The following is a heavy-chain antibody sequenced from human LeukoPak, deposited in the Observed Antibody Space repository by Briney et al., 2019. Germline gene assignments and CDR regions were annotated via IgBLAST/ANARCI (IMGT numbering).Heavy chain of an antibody. CDR3: VRDCLNWNYDY. CDR2: ISPTSGDT. CDR1: GYTFTANY. Sequence: ASVKVSCKTSGYTFTANYIHWVRQAPGQGLEWMGWISPTSGDTRSAQKFQGRVAMTRDTSISTAYMDLIRLRSDDTAVYYCVRDCLNWNYDYWGQGTLVAVSS. D-gene: IGHD1-7*01. J-gene: IGHJ4*02. V-gene: IGHV1-2*02.